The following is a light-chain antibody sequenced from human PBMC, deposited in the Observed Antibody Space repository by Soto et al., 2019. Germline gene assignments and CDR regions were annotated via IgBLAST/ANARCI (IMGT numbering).Light chain of an antibody. CDR2: EVS. J-gene: IGKJ3*01. CDR3: IQCLQLPPFT. CDR1: QSLQHSDGKTY. Sequence: DIVITQTPLTLSVTPGQPASISCKSSQSLQHSDGKTYLYWYLQKPSQPPQLLIYEVSNRFSRVPDRFSGSGAETDFTLNISRVKAEGVGVFYCIQCLQLPPFTFGPGTKVDIK. V-gene: IGKV2D-29*01.